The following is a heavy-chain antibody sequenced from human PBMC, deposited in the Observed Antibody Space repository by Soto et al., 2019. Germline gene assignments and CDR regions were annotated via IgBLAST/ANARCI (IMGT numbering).Heavy chain of an antibody. V-gene: IGHV1-3*01. CDR3: ARDREVVVITPRYGMDV. J-gene: IGHJ6*02. CDR2: INAGNGNT. D-gene: IGHD3-22*01. Sequence: GASVKVSCKASGYTFTSYAMHWVRQAPGQRLEWMGWINAGNGNTKYSQKFQGRATITRDTSASTAYMELSSLRSEDTAVYYRARDREVVVITPRYGMDVWGQGTTVTVSS. CDR1: GYTFTSYA.